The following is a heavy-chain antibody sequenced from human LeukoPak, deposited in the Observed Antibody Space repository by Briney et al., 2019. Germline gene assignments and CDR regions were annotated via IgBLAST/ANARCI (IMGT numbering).Heavy chain of an antibody. Sequence: GGSLRLSCAASGFSFSSFAMTWVRQAPGKGLEWVSSITGGHYATYNTDSVKGRFTISRDNAKNTLYLQMNSLRPEDTALYYCARDGIARGSGSFLGFWGQGTLVTVSS. J-gene: IGHJ4*02. CDR2: ITGGHYAT. V-gene: IGHV3-23*01. CDR1: GFSFSSFA. D-gene: IGHD1-26*01. CDR3: ARDGIARGSGSFLGF.